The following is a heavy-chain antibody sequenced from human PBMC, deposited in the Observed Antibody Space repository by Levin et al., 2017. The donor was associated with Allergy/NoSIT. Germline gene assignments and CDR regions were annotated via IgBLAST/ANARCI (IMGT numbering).Heavy chain of an antibody. V-gene: IGHV4-59*01. CDR3: ARAPAYDYVWGSYRIGFDY. J-gene: IGHJ4*02. CDR1: GGSISSYY. CDR2: IYYSGST. Sequence: SETLSLTCTVSGGSISSYYWSWIRQPPGKGLEWIGYIYYSGSTNYNPSLKSRVTISVDTSKNQFSLKLSSVTAADTAGYYCARAPAYDYVWGSYRIGFDYWGQGTLVTVSS. D-gene: IGHD3-16*02.